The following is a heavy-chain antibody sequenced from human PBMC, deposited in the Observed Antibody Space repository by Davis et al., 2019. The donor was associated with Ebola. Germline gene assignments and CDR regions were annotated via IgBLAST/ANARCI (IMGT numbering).Heavy chain of an antibody. D-gene: IGHD1-26*01. CDR2: ISGSSNFI. Sequence: PGGSLRLSCAASGFILSSFSMTWIRQAPGKELEWVSSISGSSNFIFYADSVRGRFTISRDNAKNSLILQMNSLGAEDTAVYYCTRSLLIGGITRAFDFWGQGTLVTVSS. CDR1: GFILSSFS. CDR3: TRSLLIGGITRAFDF. J-gene: IGHJ4*02. V-gene: IGHV3-21*01.